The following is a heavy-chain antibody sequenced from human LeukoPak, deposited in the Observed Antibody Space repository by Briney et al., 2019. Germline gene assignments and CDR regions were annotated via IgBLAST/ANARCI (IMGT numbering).Heavy chain of an antibody. J-gene: IGHJ5*02. D-gene: IGHD1-1*01. V-gene: IGHV3-30-3*01. CDR2: ISYDGSNK. CDR3: ARDPGTTGRRGNWFDL. Sequence: GGSLRLSCAVSGLTLSSYAMHWVRQAPGKGLEWVAVISYDGSNKYYADSVKGRFTISRDNSENTLDLQMTGLRAEDTAVYYCARDPGTTGRRGNWFDLWGQGTLVTVSS. CDR1: GLTLSSYA.